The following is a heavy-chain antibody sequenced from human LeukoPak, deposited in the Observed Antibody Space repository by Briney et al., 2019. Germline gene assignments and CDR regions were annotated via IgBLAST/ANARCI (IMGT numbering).Heavy chain of an antibody. J-gene: IGHJ4*02. V-gene: IGHV4-38-2*02. CDR3: ARTGGVIVTLDY. CDR2: NYHSGST. Sequence: PSETLSLTCTVSGYSISSGYYWGWIRQPPGKGLEWIGSNYHSGSTYYNPSLKSRVTISVHTSKNQFSLKLSSVTAAGTAVYYCARTGGVIVTLDYWGQGTLVTVSS. CDR1: GYSISSGYY. D-gene: IGHD3-16*02.